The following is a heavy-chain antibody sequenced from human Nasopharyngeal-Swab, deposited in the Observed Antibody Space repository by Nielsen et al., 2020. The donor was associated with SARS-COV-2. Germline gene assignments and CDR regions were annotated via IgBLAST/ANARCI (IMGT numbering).Heavy chain of an antibody. D-gene: IGHD6-19*01. Sequence: SETLSLTCTVSGGSISSGGYYWSWIRQHPGKGLEWIGYIYYSGSPYYNPSLKSRVTISVDTSKNQFSLKLSSVTAADTAVYYCARATTPIAVAGPRGWYFDLWGRGTLVTVSS. CDR2: IYYSGSP. CDR1: GGSISSGGYY. J-gene: IGHJ2*01. CDR3: ARATTPIAVAGPRGWYFDL. V-gene: IGHV4-31*03.